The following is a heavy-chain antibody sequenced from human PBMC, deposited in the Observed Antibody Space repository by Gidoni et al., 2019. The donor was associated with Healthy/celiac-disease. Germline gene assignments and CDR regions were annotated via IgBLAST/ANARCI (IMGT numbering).Heavy chain of an antibody. V-gene: IGHV3-23*01. CDR3: AKVSSSGWYRGSYFDY. Sequence: SSYAMSWVRQAPGKGLEWVSTISGSGGSTYYAESVKGRFTISRDNSKNTLYLQMNSLRTEDTAVYYCAKVSSSGWYRGSYFDYWGQGTLVTVSS. D-gene: IGHD6-19*01. J-gene: IGHJ4*02. CDR2: ISGSGGST. CDR1: SSYA.